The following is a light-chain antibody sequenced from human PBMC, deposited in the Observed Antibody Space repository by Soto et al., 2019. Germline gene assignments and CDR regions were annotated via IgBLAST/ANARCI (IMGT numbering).Light chain of an antibody. CDR3: HQYDCSPWT. CDR1: QSVSSSF. J-gene: IGKJ1*01. V-gene: IGKV3-20*01. Sequence: EIVLTQSPATLSLSPGERATLSCRASQSVSSSFIAWSQQKPGHAPTLLIYGSSRRATDIPVRFSGSGSGTDFTLTISRLEPEDFAVYYCHQYDCSPWTFGHGTKVDIK. CDR2: GSS.